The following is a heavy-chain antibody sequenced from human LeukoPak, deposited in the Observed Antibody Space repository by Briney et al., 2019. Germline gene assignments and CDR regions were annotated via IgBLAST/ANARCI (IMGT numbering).Heavy chain of an antibody. Sequence: LGGSLRLSCAASGFTFSDRYMDWVRQAPGKGLEWVGRTRDKANSYSTEYAASVKGRFILSRDESRNSMYLYMSNLRTEDTAVYYCVRSTYNYDSSGYYYLDYWGQGTLVTVSS. CDR3: VRSTYNYDSSGYYYLDY. CDR1: GFTFSDRY. D-gene: IGHD3-22*01. J-gene: IGHJ4*02. CDR2: TRDKANSYST. V-gene: IGHV3-72*01.